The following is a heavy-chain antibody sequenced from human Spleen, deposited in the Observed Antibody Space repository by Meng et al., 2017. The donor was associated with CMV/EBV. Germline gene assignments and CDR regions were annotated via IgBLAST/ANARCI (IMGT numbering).Heavy chain of an antibody. CDR2: MIPNSGKT. D-gene: IGHD3-3*01. Sequence: ASVKVSCKASGYTFTNYDINWVRQASGQGLEWMGWMIPNSGKTGYAQKFQGRVSMTRNTSISTAYMELSSLTSEDTAVYYCARGGLGHRRFLESNNDYWGQGTLVTVSS. J-gene: IGHJ4*02. CDR3: ARGGLGHRRFLESNNDY. V-gene: IGHV1-8*01. CDR1: GYTFTNYD.